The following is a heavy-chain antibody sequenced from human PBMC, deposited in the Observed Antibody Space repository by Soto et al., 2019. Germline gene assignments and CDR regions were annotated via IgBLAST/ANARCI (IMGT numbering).Heavy chain of an antibody. CDR1: GFTFSSYG. D-gene: IGHD2-21*02. CDR2: ISHDGNQK. V-gene: IGHV3-30*18. CDR3: VKETLRTANTFGVDS. Sequence: GGSLRLSCAASGFTFSSYGMHWVRQTPDKGLEWVAVISHDGNQKYYADFAKGRFTISRDNARNTLHLQMNSLRPEDTAFFYCVKETLRTANTFGVDSWGQGTLVTVSS. J-gene: IGHJ5*01.